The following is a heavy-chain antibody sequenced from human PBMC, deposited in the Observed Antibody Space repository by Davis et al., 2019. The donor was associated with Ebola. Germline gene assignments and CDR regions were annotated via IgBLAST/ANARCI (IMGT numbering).Heavy chain of an antibody. Sequence: ASVKVSCKASGYTFTGYYMHWVRQAPGQGLEWMGWINPNSGGTNYAQKLQGRVTITRDTSASTAYMELSSLRSEDTAVYYCARGSFDYYYYGMDVWGQGTTVTVSS. D-gene: IGHD3-10*01. CDR1: GYTFTGYY. CDR2: INPNSGGT. V-gene: IGHV1-2*02. CDR3: ARGSFDYYYYGMDV. J-gene: IGHJ6*02.